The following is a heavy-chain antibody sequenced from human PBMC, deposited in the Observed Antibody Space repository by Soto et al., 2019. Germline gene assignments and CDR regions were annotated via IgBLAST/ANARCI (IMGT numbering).Heavy chain of an antibody. CDR2: ISSSSSYI. CDR3: AREYIGGNSDDY. CDR1: GFTFSSYS. Sequence: GGSLRLSCAASGFTFSSYSMNWVRQAPGKGLEWVSSISSSSSYIYYADSVKGRFTISRDNAKNSLYLQMNSLRAEDTAVYYCAREYIGGNSDDYWGQGTLVTVSS. D-gene: IGHD2-21*02. V-gene: IGHV3-21*01. J-gene: IGHJ4*02.